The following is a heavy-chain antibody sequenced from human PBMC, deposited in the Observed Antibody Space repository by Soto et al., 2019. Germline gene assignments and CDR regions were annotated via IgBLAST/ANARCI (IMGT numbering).Heavy chain of an antibody. Sequence: PGGSLRLSCAASGFTFSSYAMSWVRQAPGKGLEWVSAISGSGGSTYYADSAKGRLTISRDNSKNTLYLQMNSLRAEDTAVYYCAKAESLIYYYYYGMDVWGQGTTVTVSS. V-gene: IGHV3-23*01. CDR2: ISGSGGST. J-gene: IGHJ6*02. CDR1: GFTFSSYA. CDR3: AKAESLIYYYYYGMDV.